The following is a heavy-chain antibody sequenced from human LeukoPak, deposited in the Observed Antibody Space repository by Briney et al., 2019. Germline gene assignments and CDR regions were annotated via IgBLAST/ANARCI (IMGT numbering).Heavy chain of an antibody. V-gene: IGHV3-49*04. J-gene: IGHJ5*02. CDR1: GFTFGDYA. CDR2: IRSKAYGGTT. Sequence: PGGSLRLSCTASGFTFGDYAMSWVRQAPGKGLEWVGFIRSKAYGGTTEYAASVKGRFTISRDDSKSIAYLQMNSLKTVDTAVYYCTSIPLGGGSGMKKGFDPWGQGTLVTVSS. D-gene: IGHD3-10*01. CDR3: TSIPLGGGSGMKKGFDP.